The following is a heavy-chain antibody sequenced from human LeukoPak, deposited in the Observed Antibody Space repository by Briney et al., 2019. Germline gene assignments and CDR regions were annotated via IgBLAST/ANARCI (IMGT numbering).Heavy chain of an antibody. CDR1: GFTFSTYA. CDR3: ARGHSSSSGVRAY. J-gene: IGHJ4*02. V-gene: IGHV3-64*01. CDR2: ITDNGGGT. D-gene: IGHD6-6*01. Sequence: GGSLGLSGAASGFTFSTYAMNWVRQTPGKGLEYVSAITDNGGGTYYANSVKGRFTISRDNSKNTLYLQMGSLRAEDMGVYYCARGHSSSSGVRAYSGQGSLVTVSS.